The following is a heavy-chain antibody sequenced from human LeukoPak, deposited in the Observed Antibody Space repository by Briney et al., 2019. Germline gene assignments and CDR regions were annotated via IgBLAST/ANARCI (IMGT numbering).Heavy chain of an antibody. CDR2: ISYDGSNK. D-gene: IGHD3-22*01. J-gene: IGHJ3*01. V-gene: IGHV3-30*03. CDR3: ARPNITSYYDSRGYDAFDV. Sequence: PGGSLRLSCAASGFTFSSYGMHWVRQAPGKGLEWVAVISYDGSNKYYADSVKGRFTISRDNSKNTLYLQMNSLRAEDTAVYYCARPNITSYYDSRGYDAFDVWGQGTMVIVSS. CDR1: GFTFSSYG.